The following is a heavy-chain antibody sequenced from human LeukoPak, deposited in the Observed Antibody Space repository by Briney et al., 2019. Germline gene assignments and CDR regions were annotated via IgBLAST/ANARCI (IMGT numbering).Heavy chain of an antibody. V-gene: IGHV3-7*01. CDR3: ARDGELGSPADAFDI. J-gene: IGHJ3*02. CDR2: IKQDGSET. Sequence: GGSLRLSCAASGFTFRSYWMTWVRQYPGKGLEWVANIKQDGSETYYADSVKGRFTISRDNAKRSLYLQMNSLRAEDTAVYYCARDGELGSPADAFDIWGQGTMVTVSS. CDR1: GFTFRSYW. D-gene: IGHD1-26*01.